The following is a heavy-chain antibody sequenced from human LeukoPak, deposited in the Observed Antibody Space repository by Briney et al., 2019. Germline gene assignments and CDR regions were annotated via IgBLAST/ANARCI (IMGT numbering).Heavy chain of an antibody. CDR2: IYTSGST. CDR1: GGSISSYY. D-gene: IGHD4-17*01. CDR3: ARGSIYGDYFDY. Sequence: SETLSLTYTVSGGSISSYYWSWIRQPPGKGLEWIGRIYTSGSTNYNPSLKSRVTISVDTSKNQFSLKLSSVTAADTAVYYCARGSIYGDYFDYWGQGTLVTVSS. V-gene: IGHV4-4*08. J-gene: IGHJ4*02.